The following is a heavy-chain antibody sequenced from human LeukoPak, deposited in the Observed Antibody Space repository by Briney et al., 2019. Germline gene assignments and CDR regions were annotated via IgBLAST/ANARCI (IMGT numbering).Heavy chain of an antibody. Sequence: GGSLRLSCAASGFTFSSYAMSWVRQVPGKGLEWVSAISGSGGSTYYADSVKGRFTISRDNSKNTLYLQMNSLRAEDTAVYYCAKDYDYGGNHYYYYGMDVWGQGTTVTVSS. CDR3: AKDYDYGGNHYYYYGMDV. D-gene: IGHD4-23*01. V-gene: IGHV3-23*01. CDR1: GFTFSSYA. CDR2: ISGSGGST. J-gene: IGHJ6*02.